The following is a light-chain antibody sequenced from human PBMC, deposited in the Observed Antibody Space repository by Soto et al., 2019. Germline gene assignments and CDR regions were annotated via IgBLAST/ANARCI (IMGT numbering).Light chain of an antibody. Sequence: DIQMTQSPSTLSASVGDRVTITCRASQTIFNWLAWYQRKPGRAPNLLIYDASSLQSGVPSTFGGSGSGTEFTLTISSLQHGHFPTYYCQQGYRTPRNFGQGTKVHI. CDR3: QQGYRTPRN. CDR1: QTIFNW. V-gene: IGKV1-5*01. CDR2: DAS. J-gene: IGKJ1*01.